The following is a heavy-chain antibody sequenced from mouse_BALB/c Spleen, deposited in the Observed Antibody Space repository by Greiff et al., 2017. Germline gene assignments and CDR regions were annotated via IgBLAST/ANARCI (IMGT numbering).Heavy chain of an antibody. J-gene: IGHJ3*01. V-gene: IGHV5-4*02. CDR1: GFTFSDYY. CDR3: ARAEFAY. CDR2: ISDGGSYT. Sequence: EVQVVESGGGLVKPGGSLKLSCAASGFTFSDYYMYWVRQTPEKRPEWVATISDGGSYTYYPDSVKGRFTISRDNAKNNLYLQMSSLKSEDTAMYYCARAEFAYWGQGTLVTVSA.